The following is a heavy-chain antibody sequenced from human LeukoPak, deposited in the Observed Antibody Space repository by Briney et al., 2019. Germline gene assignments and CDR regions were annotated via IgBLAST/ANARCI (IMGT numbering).Heavy chain of an antibody. CDR1: SGSISSSSYY. D-gene: IGHD6-13*01. Sequence: SETLSLTCSVYSGSISSSSYYWGWIRQPPGKGLEWIGSIYYSGSTYYNPSLKSRVTISVDTSKNQFSLKLSSVTAADTAVYYCARIGMWVAAAGTYWGQRTLVTVSS. CDR3: ARIGMWVAAAGTY. V-gene: IGHV4-39*07. J-gene: IGHJ4*02. CDR2: IYYSGST.